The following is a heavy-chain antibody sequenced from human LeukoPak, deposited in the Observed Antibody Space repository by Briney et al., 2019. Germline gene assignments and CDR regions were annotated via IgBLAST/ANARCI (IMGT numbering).Heavy chain of an antibody. CDR3: ARDRLMVAREGFDY. Sequence: PGGSLRLSCAASGFTFSSYGMHWVRQAPGKGLEWVAFIRYDGSNKYYADSVKGRFTISRDNSKNTLYLQMNSLRAEDTAVYYCARDRLMVAREGFDYWGQGTLVTVSS. J-gene: IGHJ4*02. D-gene: IGHD5-12*01. CDR1: GFTFSSYG. CDR2: IRYDGSNK. V-gene: IGHV3-30*02.